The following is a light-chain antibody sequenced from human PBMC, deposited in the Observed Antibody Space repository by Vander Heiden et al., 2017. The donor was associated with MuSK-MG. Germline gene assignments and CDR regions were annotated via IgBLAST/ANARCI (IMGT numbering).Light chain of an antibody. J-gene: IGKJ2*01. V-gene: IGKV3-15*01. CDR2: GAS. CDR1: QSVSTN. Sequence: QATLSVSPGEGATLSCRASQSVSTNLAWYQQKPGQAPRLLIYGASTRATGAPARFSGSGSGTEFTLTISSLQSEDFAVYYCQQYNNWPPATFGQGTKLEIK. CDR3: QQYNNWPPAT.